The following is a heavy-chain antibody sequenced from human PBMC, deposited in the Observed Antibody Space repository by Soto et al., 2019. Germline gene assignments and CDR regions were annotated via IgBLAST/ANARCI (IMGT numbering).Heavy chain of an antibody. CDR1: GGSISTYY. CDR3: ARQIGDDPFDI. D-gene: IGHD3-3*01. CDR2: IYRTGST. V-gene: IGHV4-59*08. J-gene: IGHJ3*02. Sequence: SETLSLTCTVSGGSISTYYWNWIRKSPGKGLEWIGYIYRTGSTHYNPSLNSRAAISLDTSRNRFSLKLNSVTAADTAVYFCARQIGDDPFDIWGQGTMVTVSS.